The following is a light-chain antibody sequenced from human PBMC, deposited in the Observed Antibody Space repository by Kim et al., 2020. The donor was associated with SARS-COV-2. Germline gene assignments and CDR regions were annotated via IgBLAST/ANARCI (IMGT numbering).Light chain of an antibody. CDR2: FDS. CDR3: QVWDGSSDHVV. V-gene: IGLV3-21*04. CDR1: NIETKS. Sequence: SYELTQPPSVSVAPGETARMTCGGNNIETKSVHWYQQKPGQAPILVIYFDSDRPSGIPERFSGSNSGNTATLTISRVEAADEADYYCQVWDGSSDHVVFGGVTKLTVL. J-gene: IGLJ2*01.